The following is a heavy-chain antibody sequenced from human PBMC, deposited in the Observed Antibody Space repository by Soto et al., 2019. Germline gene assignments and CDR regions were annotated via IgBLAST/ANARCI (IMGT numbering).Heavy chain of an antibody. V-gene: IGHV4-4*07. CDR2: IYTSGST. Sequence: SAPMSLTSTFSWGSISSHYCSWLRQPAGKGLERIGRIYTSGSTNYTPSLKSRVTMSVDTSKNQFSLKLSSVTAADTAVYYCARSSLYCSGGSCYSFYFDYWGQGTLVTVSS. D-gene: IGHD2-15*01. CDR3: ARSSLYCSGGSCYSFYFDY. J-gene: IGHJ4*02. CDR1: WGSISSHY.